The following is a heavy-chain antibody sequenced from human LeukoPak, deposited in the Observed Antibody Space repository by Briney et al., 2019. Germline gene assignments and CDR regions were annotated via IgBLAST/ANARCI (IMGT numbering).Heavy chain of an antibody. CDR2: INPNSGGT. CDR3: ARGKDIVVVERAWFDP. V-gene: IGHV1-2*02. Sequence: APVKVSCKASGYTFTGYYMHWVRQAPGQGLEWMGWINPNSGGTNYAQKFQGRVTMTRDTSISTAYMELSRLRSDDTAVYYCARGKDIVVVERAWFDPWGQGTLVTVSS. J-gene: IGHJ5*02. CDR1: GYTFTGYY. D-gene: IGHD2-15*01.